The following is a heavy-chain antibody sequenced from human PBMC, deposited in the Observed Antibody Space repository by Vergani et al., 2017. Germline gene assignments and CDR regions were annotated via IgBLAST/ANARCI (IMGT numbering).Heavy chain of an antibody. CDR1: GGSFSGYY. CDR2: INHSGST. J-gene: IGHJ6*03. V-gene: IGHV4-34*01. Sequence: QVQLQQWGAGLLQPSETLSLTCAVYGGSFSGYYWSWIRQPPGKGLEWIGEINHSGSTNYNPSLKSRVTISVDTSKNQFSLKLSSVTAADTAVYYCARVQELYDFWSGYRVRYYYYMDVWGK. D-gene: IGHD3-3*01. CDR3: ARVQELYDFWSGYRVRYYYYMDV.